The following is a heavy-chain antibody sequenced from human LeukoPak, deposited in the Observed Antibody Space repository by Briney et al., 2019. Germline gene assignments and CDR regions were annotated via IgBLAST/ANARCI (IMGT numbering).Heavy chain of an antibody. CDR3: ARRSDEGFDI. V-gene: IGHV1-46*01. D-gene: IGHD2-15*01. Sequence: ASVKVSCKASGYTFSYYYLHWVRQAPGQGLEWMGIINPSGGATNYAQKFQGRVTLTRDTSTGTVYMELSSLISEDTAVYYCARRSDEGFDIWGQGTLVTVSS. CDR2: INPSGGAT. CDR1: GYTFSYYY. J-gene: IGHJ3*02.